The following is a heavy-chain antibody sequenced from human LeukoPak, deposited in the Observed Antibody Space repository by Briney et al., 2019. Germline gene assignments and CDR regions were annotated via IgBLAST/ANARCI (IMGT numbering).Heavy chain of an antibody. CDR2: INSDGSAT. CDR1: GFTLSIYS. Sequence: GGSLRLSCAAPGFTLSIYSINWVRQAPGKGLEWVSRINSDGSATNYADSVKGRFTISRDNAKNTLYLQMSSLRAEDTAVYYCARVRDCGGGSCFSYLDYWGQGTLVTVSS. V-gene: IGHV3-74*01. CDR3: ARVRDCGGGSCFSYLDY. J-gene: IGHJ4*02. D-gene: IGHD2-15*01.